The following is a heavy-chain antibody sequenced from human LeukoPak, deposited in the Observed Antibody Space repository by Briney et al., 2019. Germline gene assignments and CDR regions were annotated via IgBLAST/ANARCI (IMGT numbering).Heavy chain of an antibody. CDR2: MNPNSGNT. CDR3: ARVAPYCSGGSCYFYYYDY. V-gene: IGHV1-8*01. CDR1: AYTFTSYD. D-gene: IGHD2-15*01. Sequence: ASVKVSCKASAYTFTSYDINWVRQAPGQGLEWMGWMNPNSGNTGYAQKFQGRVTMTRNTSISTAYMELSSLRSEDTAVYYCARVAPYCSGGSCYFYYYDYCGQGTLVTVSS. J-gene: IGHJ4*02.